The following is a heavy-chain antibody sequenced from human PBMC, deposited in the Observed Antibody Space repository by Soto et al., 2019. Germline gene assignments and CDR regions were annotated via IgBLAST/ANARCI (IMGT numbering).Heavy chain of an antibody. CDR2: ISTNNGNT. V-gene: IGHV1-18*04. Sequence: ASVKVSCKGSGYTFSNYYISWVLQAPGQGLEWMGWISTNNGNTDHAQKLQGRVTMTTDTSTTTAYMELRSLRSDDTAVYYCGRVTIAVAGWAFDYWGQGTLVTVSS. CDR1: GYTFSNYY. J-gene: IGHJ4*02. D-gene: IGHD6-19*01. CDR3: GRVTIAVAGWAFDY.